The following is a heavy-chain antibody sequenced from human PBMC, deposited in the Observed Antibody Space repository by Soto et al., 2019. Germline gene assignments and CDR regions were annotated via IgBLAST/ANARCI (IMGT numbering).Heavy chain of an antibody. V-gene: IGHV4-30-2*01. CDR3: ARVPDY. J-gene: IGHJ4*02. CDR2: IYHSGST. CDR1: GGSISSGGYS. Sequence: SETLSLTCAVSGGSISSGGYSWGWIRQPPGKGLEWIGYIYHSGSTYYNPSLKSRVTISVDRSKNQFSLKLSSVTAADTAVYYCARVPDYSGQGTLVTVS.